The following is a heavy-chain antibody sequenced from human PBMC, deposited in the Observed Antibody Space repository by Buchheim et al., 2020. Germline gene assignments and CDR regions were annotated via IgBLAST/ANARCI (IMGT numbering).Heavy chain of an antibody. CDR1: GGSFSGYY. CDR2: INHSGST. J-gene: IGHJ5*02. V-gene: IGHV4-34*01. CDR3: ARGGRYCSSTSCYRTYNWFDP. D-gene: IGHD2-2*01. Sequence: QVQLQQWGAGLLKPSETLSLTCAVYGGSFSGYYWSWIRQPPGKGLEWIGEINHSGSTNYNPSLKSRVTISVDTSKNQFPLTLSSVTAADTAVYYCARGGRYCSSTSCYRTYNWFDPWGQGTL.